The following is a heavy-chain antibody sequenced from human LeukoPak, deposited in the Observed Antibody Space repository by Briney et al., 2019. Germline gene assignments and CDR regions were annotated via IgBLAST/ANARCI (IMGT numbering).Heavy chain of an antibody. CDR1: GGSISSYY. Sequence: SSETLSLTCTVSGGSISSYYWSWIRQPPGKGLGWIGYIYYSGSTNYNPSLKSRVTISVDTSKNQFSLKLSSVTAADTAVYYCARVIAVAGTGAFDIWGQGTMVTVSS. J-gene: IGHJ3*02. CDR2: IYYSGST. CDR3: ARVIAVAGTGAFDI. D-gene: IGHD6-19*01. V-gene: IGHV4-59*01.